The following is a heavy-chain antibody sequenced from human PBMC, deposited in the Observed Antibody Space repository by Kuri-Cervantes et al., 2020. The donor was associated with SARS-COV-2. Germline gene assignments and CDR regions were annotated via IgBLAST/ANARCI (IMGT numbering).Heavy chain of an antibody. J-gene: IGHJ4*02. CDR3: ARVAVAATILGDY. D-gene: IGHD6-19*01. CDR2: IFYGGST. V-gene: IGHV4-34*12. Sequence: ESLKISCAVYGGSFGGYYWSWIRQPPGKGLEWIGSIFYGGSTYYNPSLKSRVTLSVDTSKNQFSLKLSSVTAADTAVYYCARVAVAATILGDYWGQGNMVTVSS. CDR1: GGSFGGYY.